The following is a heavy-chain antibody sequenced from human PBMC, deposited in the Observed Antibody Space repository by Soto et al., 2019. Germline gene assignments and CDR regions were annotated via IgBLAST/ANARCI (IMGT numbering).Heavy chain of an antibody. V-gene: IGHV4-31*03. Sequence: PSETLSLTSTVSGGCISSGNYYWSGIRQHPGKGLEWIGYIYYSGSTSYNPSLKSRVTISVDTSKNHFSLKLSSVTAADTAVYYCARVFSDSSSFFDPWGQGTLVTVSS. D-gene: IGHD6-13*01. CDR1: GGCISSGNYY. J-gene: IGHJ5*02. CDR2: IYYSGST. CDR3: ARVFSDSSSFFDP.